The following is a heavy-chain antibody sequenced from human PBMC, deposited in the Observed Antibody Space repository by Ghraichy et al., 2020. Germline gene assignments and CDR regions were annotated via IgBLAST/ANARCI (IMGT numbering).Heavy chain of an antibody. V-gene: IGHV3-23*01. D-gene: IGHD6-19*01. CDR1: GFTLSNSG. J-gene: IGHJ2*01. CDR2: ISDGGGST. Sequence: GGSLRLSCAASGFTLSNSGMSWVRQAPGKGLEWVSSISDGGGSTYHADSVKGRFTISRDNSKSTLYLQMNSLRAEDTAVYYCAHIAVTGNCYFKRWCRGTLVTLSS. CDR3: AHIAVTGNCYFKR.